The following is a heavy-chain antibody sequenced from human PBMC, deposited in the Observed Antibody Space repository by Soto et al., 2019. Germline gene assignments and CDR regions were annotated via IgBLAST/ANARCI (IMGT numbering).Heavy chain of an antibody. Sequence: PGRSLRLSCTASGFTIXSYWMHWVRQAPGKGLVWVSRINSDGSSTSYADSVKGRFTISRDNAKNTLYLQMNSLRAEDTAVYYCARAGCGGDCARGYYYYYYYGMDVWGQGTTVTVSS. CDR3: ARAGCGGDCARGYYYYYYYGMDV. CDR2: INSDGSST. V-gene: IGHV3-74*01. J-gene: IGHJ6*02. CDR1: GFTIXSYW. D-gene: IGHD2-21*02.